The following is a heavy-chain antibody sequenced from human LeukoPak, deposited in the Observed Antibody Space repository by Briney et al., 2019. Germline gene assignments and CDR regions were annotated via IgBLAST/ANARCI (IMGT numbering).Heavy chain of an antibody. CDR2: IYYSGT. CDR1: GASISSSSYY. CDR3: ARLRRVRRGYYGSGSYTDY. D-gene: IGHD3-10*01. Sequence: SETLSLTCTVSGASISSSSYYWGRIRQPPGKGLEWIGTIYYSGTYYNPSLKSRVTISVDTSKNQFSLKLSSVTAADTAVYYCARLRRVRRGYYGSGSYTDYWGQGTLVTVSS. J-gene: IGHJ4*02. V-gene: IGHV4-39*07.